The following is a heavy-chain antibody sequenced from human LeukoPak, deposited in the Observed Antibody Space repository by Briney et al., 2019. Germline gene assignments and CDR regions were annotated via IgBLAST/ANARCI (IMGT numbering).Heavy chain of an antibody. V-gene: IGHV3-7*01. CDR1: GYTFRTFW. Sequence: GGSLRLSCAASGYTFRTFWMTWVRQAPGKGLEWVANIHQDGGEKYYADSVKRRFTISRDNAKNSVYLQMNSLRADDTALYYCARDGGYTGYDLFDYWGQGTLVTVSS. CDR2: IHQDGGEK. D-gene: IGHD5-12*01. CDR3: ARDGGYTGYDLFDY. J-gene: IGHJ4*02.